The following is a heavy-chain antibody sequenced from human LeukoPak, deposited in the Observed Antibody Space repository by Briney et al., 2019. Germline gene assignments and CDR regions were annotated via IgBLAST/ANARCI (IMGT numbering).Heavy chain of an antibody. CDR1: GGSISSGGYY. Sequence: SQTLSLTCTVSGGSISSGGYYWSWIRQHPGKGLEWIVYIYYSGTTYYNPSLKSRATISVDTSKNPSCLKLSYVTAPDTAVYYCARESVILAYGMDVWGQGTTVTVSS. CDR2: IYYSGTT. V-gene: IGHV4-31*03. D-gene: IGHD3/OR15-3a*01. J-gene: IGHJ6*02. CDR3: ARESVILAYGMDV.